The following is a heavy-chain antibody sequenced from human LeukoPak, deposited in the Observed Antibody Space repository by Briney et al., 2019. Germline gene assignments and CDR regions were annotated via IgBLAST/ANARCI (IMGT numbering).Heavy chain of an antibody. CDR3: ASGTIVGARGADN. Sequence: GGSLRLSCAASGFTFSNYALHWVRQAPGKALEWVSSISGSSYHIYYADSVKGRFTISRDNANNLLYLQMNSLRAEDTAVYYCASGTIVGARGADNWGQGTLVTVSS. CDR2: ISGSSYHI. CDR1: GFTFSNYA. J-gene: IGHJ4*02. D-gene: IGHD1-26*01. V-gene: IGHV3-21*01.